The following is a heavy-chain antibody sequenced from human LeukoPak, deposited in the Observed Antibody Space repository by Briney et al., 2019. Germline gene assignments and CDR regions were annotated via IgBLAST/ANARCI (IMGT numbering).Heavy chain of an antibody. CDR2: ISGSGGST. Sequence: LTGGSLRLSCAASGFTFSSYAMSWVRQAPGKGLEWVSAISGSGGSTYYADSVKGRFTISRDNSKNTLYLQMNSLRDEDTAVYYCAKSSYYGSSGYYREYYFDFWGQGTLVTVSS. CDR3: AKSSYYGSSGYYREYYFDF. J-gene: IGHJ4*02. V-gene: IGHV3-23*01. D-gene: IGHD3-22*01. CDR1: GFTFSSYA.